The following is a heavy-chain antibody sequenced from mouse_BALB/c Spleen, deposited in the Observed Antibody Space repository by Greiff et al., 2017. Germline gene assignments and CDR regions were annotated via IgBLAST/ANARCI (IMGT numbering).Heavy chain of an antibody. J-gene: IGHJ3*01. CDR1: GYSITSGYY. Sequence: EVKLMESGPGLVKPSQSLSLTCSVTGYSITSGYYWNWIRQFPGNKLEWMGYISYDGSNNYNPSLKNRISITRDTSKNQFFLKLNSVTTEDTATYYCARDTMITGGFAYWGQGTLVTVSA. CDR3: ARDTMITGGFAY. D-gene: IGHD2-4*01. V-gene: IGHV3-6*02. CDR2: ISYDGSN.